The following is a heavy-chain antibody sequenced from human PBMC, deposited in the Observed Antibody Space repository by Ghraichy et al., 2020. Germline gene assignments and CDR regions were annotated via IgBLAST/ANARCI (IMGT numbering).Heavy chain of an antibody. CDR1: GGTFSSYA. CDR3: AIAGYSSSWYFPHYYYYYGIDV. D-gene: IGHD6-13*01. J-gene: IGHJ6*02. Sequence: SVKVSCKASGGTFSSYAISWVRQAPGQGLEWMGRIIPILGIANYAQKFQGRVTITADKSTSTAYMELSSLRSEDTAVYYCAIAGYSSSWYFPHYYYYYGIDVWGQGTKVTVSS. CDR2: IIPILGIA. V-gene: IGHV1-69*04.